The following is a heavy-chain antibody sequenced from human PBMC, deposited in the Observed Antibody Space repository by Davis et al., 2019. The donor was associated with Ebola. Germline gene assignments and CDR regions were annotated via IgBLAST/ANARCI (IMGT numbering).Heavy chain of an antibody. D-gene: IGHD1-26*01. V-gene: IGHV3-7*01. CDR3: VRVYSGSYDP. CDR2: IKQGGDER. Sequence: PGGSLRLSCAASGFTFSSYWMSWVRQAPRKGLEWVANIKQGGDERYYVDSVKGRFIISRDDAKNSLYLQMNSLRAEDTAVYYCVRVYSGSYDPWGQGTLVTVSS. CDR1: GFTFSSYW. J-gene: IGHJ5*02.